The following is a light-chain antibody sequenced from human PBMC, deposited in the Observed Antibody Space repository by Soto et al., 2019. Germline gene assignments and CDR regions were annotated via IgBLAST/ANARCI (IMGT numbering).Light chain of an antibody. J-gene: IGLJ3*02. V-gene: IGLV2-8*01. CDR1: SSDVGDYNY. Sequence: QSALTQPPSASGSPGQSVTISCTGTSSDVGDYNYVSWYQQHPGKAPKLIIYEVNKRPSGVPDRFSGSKSGNTASLTVSGLQAEDEADYYCRSYAGSNTFLFGGGTKVTVL. CDR2: EVN. CDR3: RSYAGSNTFL.